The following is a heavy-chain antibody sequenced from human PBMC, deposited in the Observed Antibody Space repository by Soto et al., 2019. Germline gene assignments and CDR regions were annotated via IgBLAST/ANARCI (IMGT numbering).Heavy chain of an antibody. CDR1: GFTFSSYA. Sequence: PGGSLRLSCAASGFTFSSYAMSWVRQAPGKGLEWVSAISGSGGSTYYADSVKGRFTISRDNSKNTLYLQMNSLRAEDTAVYYCARRRVFIAVADNTGYYFDYWGQGTLVTVSS. V-gene: IGHV3-23*01. CDR2: ISGSGGST. CDR3: ARRRVFIAVADNTGYYFDY. D-gene: IGHD6-19*01. J-gene: IGHJ4*02.